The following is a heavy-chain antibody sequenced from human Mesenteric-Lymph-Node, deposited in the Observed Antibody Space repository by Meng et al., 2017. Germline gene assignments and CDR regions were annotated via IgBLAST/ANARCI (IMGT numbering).Heavy chain of an antibody. CDR1: GGTFSSYA. CDR2: IIPIFGTA. V-gene: IGHV1-69*05. CDR3: ARGEPPAPPSRYSSSWYYWFDP. J-gene: IGHJ5*02. D-gene: IGHD6-13*01. Sequence: SVKVSCKASGGTFSSYAISWVRQAPGQGLEWMGGIIPIFGTANYAQKFQGRVTMTRNTSISTAYMELSSLRSEDTAVYYCARGEPPAPPSRYSSSWYYWFDPWGQGTLVTVSS.